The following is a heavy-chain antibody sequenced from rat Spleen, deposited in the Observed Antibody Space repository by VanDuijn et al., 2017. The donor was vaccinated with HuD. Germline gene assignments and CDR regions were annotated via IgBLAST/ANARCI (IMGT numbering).Heavy chain of an antibody. CDR3: ARRGYDGTYQIPYWYIDF. D-gene: IGHD1-12*02. V-gene: IGHV5-25*01. CDR1: GFSFSNYD. Sequence: EVQLVESGGGLVQPGRSLKLSCAASGFSFSNYDMAWVRQAPTKGLEWVASITTTGGTTYYRDSVKGRFTVSRDNAKSTLYLQMDSLRSEDTATYHCARRGYDGTYQIPYWYIDFWGPGTLVTVSS. J-gene: IGHJ1*01. CDR2: ITTTGGTT.